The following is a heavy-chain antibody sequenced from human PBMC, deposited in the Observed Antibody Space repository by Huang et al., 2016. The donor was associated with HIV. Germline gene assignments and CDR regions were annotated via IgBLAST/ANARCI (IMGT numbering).Heavy chain of an antibody. CDR3: ARMPTPSYYDTWSLSPVEEDFFYYNLDV. CDR2: IKPGGST. Sequence: QVRLEQWGQGLLKPSETLSLTCAVYGASFNTYYWSWVRQSPAKGLEWIGEIKPGGSTHHNHSLKSRVTMTVDTSKNQFYLKFRAMTAAYAAIYYCARMPTPSYYDTWSLSPVEEDFFYYNLDVWGQGTPVSVSS. CDR1: GASFNTYY. J-gene: IGHJ6*02. D-gene: IGHD3-3*01. V-gene: IGHV4-34*02.